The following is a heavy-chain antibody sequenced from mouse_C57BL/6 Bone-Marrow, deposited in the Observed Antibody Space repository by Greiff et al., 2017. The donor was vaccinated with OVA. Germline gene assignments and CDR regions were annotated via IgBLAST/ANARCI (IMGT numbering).Heavy chain of an antibody. V-gene: IGHV1-74*01. CDR1: GYTFTSYW. CDR3: ARRGGNWDWFAY. CDR2: IHPSDSDT. J-gene: IGHJ3*01. D-gene: IGHD4-1*01. Sequence: VQLQQPGAELVKPGASVKVSCKASGYTFTSYWMHWVKQRPGQGLEWIGRIHPSDSDTNYNQKFKGKATLTVDKSSSTAYMQLSSLTSEDSAVYYCARRGGNWDWFAYWGQGTLVTVSA.